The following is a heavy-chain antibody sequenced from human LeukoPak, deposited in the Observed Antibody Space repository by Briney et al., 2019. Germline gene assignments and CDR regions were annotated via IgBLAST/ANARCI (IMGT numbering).Heavy chain of an antibody. CDR3: ARDSGAAKDYYMDV. V-gene: IGHV3-21*01. Sequence: GGSLRLSCAASGFTFISYSMNWVRQALGKGVEWVSSISSSSSYIYYADSVKGRFTISRDNAKNSLYLQMNSLRTEDTAVYYCARDSGAAKDYYMDVWGKGTTVTVSS. CDR1: GFTFISYS. CDR2: ISSSSSYI. J-gene: IGHJ6*03. D-gene: IGHD1-26*01.